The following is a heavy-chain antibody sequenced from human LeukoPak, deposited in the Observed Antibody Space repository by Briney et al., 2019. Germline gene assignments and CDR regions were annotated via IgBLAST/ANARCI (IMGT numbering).Heavy chain of an antibody. J-gene: IGHJ4*02. D-gene: IGHD3-10*01. CDR2: IYTSGST. CDR3: ARESLYYYGSGSYRIHDY. CDR1: GGSISSGSYY. Sequence: SQTLSLTCTVSGGSISSGSYYWRWIRQPAGKGLEWIGRIYTSGSTNYNPSLKSRVTISVDTSKNQFSLKLSSVTAADTAVYYCARESLYYYGSGSYRIHDYWGQGTLVTVSS. V-gene: IGHV4-61*02.